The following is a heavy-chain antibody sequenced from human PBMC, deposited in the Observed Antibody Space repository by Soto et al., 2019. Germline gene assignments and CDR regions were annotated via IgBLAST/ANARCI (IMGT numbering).Heavy chain of an antibody. CDR2: IKADGTEE. V-gene: IGHV3-7*04. D-gene: IGHD1-26*01. Sequence: EVQLVESGGDLVQPGGSLRLSCAASGFSISNHWMTWVRQAPGKRPEWVANIKADGTEEKYVESVKGRVTISRDNAKNSLYLQRNSLRAEDTAMYYCARGWDFGVWGQGTMAVVSS. CDR3: ARGWDFGV. J-gene: IGHJ3*01. CDR1: GFSISNHW.